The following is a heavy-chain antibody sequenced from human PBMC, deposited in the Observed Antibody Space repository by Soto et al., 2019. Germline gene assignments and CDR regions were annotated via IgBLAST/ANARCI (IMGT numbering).Heavy chain of an antibody. CDR1: GGSIGSSDYY. CDR3: TRRIDTEFDS. CDR2: SHYSGTT. J-gene: IGHJ5*01. V-gene: IGHV4-39*02. Sequence: PSETLSLTCTVSGGSIGSSDYYWGWIRQPPGRGLEWIGSSHYSGTTYYNPALKSRVTISIDTSRNNFSLKLIAVTAADTAVYYCTRRIDTEFDSWGQGTLVTVSS.